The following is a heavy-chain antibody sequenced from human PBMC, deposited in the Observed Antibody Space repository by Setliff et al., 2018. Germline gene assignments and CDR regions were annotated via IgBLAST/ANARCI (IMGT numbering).Heavy chain of an antibody. J-gene: IGHJ3*02. CDR2: IIPIFGTA. CDR1: GGTFSSYA. CDR3: ARATYYDDSSGYFLDAFDI. Sequence: SVKVSCKASGGTFSSYAISWVRQAPGQGLEWMGGIIPIFGTANHAQKFHGRVTITTDESTSTAYMERSSLRSEDTAVYYCARATYYDDSSGYFLDAFDIWGKGTMVTVSS. D-gene: IGHD3-22*01. V-gene: IGHV1-69*05.